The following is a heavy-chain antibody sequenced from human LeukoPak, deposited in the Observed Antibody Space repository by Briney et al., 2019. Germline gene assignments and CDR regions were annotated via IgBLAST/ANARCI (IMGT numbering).Heavy chain of an antibody. CDR3: ARVQSEQQLVSFDY. J-gene: IGHJ4*02. CDR2: ISSSGSTI. CDR1: GFTFSDYY. D-gene: IGHD6-13*01. V-gene: IGHV3-11*04. Sequence: PGGSLRLSCAASGFTFSDYYMSWIRQAPGKGLEWVSYISSSGSTIYYADSVKGRFTISRDNAKNSLYLQMNSLRAEDTAVYYCARVQSEQQLVSFDYWGQGTLVTVSS.